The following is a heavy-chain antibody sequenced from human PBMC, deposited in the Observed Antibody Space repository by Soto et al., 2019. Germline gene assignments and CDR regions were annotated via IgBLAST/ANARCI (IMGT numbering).Heavy chain of an antibody. J-gene: IGHJ5*02. CDR3: AKDLTRQLAYWLDP. Sequence: GASVKVSCKASGFSFTGYYIHCLRQAPGQGLEWMGWINAHSGGTEYAQKFQGRVTLTRDTSIATAYLTLTSLTSDDTALYYCAKDLTRQLAYWLDPWGQGTQATVSS. D-gene: IGHD6-6*01. CDR2: INAHSGGT. CDR1: GFSFTGYY. V-gene: IGHV1-2*02.